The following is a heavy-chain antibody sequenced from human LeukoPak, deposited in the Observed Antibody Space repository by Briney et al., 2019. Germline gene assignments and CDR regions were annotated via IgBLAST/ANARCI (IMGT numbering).Heavy chain of an antibody. CDR2: ISYDGSNK. D-gene: IGHD3-3*01. Sequence: PGGSLRLSCAASGFTFSSNAMHWVRQAPGKGLKWVAVISYDGSNKYYADSVKGRFTISRDNSKNTLYLQMNSLRAEDTAVYYCARDGAYSAIFYWGQGTLVTVSS. J-gene: IGHJ4*01. CDR1: GFTFSSNA. CDR3: ARDGAYSAIFY. V-gene: IGHV3-30-3*01.